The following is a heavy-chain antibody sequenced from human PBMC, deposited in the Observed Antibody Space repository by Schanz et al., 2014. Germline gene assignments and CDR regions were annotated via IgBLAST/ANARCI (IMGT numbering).Heavy chain of an antibody. J-gene: IGHJ4*02. CDR3: ARAPTAYCSDTSCLGTPFDY. CDR2: VNRSVRGT. CDR1: GYTFTSYG. V-gene: IGHV1-46*03. Sequence: QDQVVQSGAEVKKPGASVKVSCTASGYTFTSYGISWVRQAPGQGLEWMGIVNRSVRGTHFAREFQGRVTVTSDTATSTAYMDLSSLRPEDTAVYYCARAPTAYCSDTSCLGTPFDYWGQGTLVTVSS. D-gene: IGHD2-2*01.